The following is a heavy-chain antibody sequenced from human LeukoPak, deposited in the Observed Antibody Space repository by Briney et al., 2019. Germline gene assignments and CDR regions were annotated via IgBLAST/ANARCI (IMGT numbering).Heavy chain of an antibody. CDR2: IYYSGST. V-gene: IGHV4-59*11. CDR1: GGSISSHY. D-gene: IGHD3-3*01. J-gene: IGHJ6*03. CDR3: ARSFTGVSEATSYCDFWSGYYKHYYYYMDV. Sequence: SETLSLTCTVSGGSISSHYWSWIRQPPGKGLEWIGYIYYSGSTNYNPSLKSRVTTSVDTSKNQFSLKLSSVTAADTAVYYCARSFTGVSEATSYCDFWSGYYKHYYYYMDVWGKGTTVTVSS.